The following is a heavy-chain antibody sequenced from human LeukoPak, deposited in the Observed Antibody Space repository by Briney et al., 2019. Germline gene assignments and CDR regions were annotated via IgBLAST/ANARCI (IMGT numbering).Heavy chain of an antibody. J-gene: IGHJ6*02. V-gene: IGHV3-23*01. CDR3: ARERYNNYGMDV. CDR2: ISGSGSST. CDR1: GFTFSNYA. Sequence: GGSLRLSCAASGFTFSNYAMTWVRQAPGKGLEWVSGISGSGSSTYYADSVKGRFTLSRDYPKNTLYLQMNSLRAEDTAVYYCARERYNNYGMDVWGQGTTVTVSS.